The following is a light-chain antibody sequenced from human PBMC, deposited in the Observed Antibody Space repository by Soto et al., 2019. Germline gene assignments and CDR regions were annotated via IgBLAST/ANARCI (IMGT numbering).Light chain of an antibody. Sequence: VLTQSPDTLSLSPGERATLSCRASQSVGSSSLGWYQQKPGQAPRLVIFDISNRATGIPDRFSGSGSGTDCTLTISRLEPEDFAVYYCQHYDNSPPSVTFGPGTKVDIK. CDR2: DIS. CDR1: QSVGSSS. J-gene: IGKJ3*01. CDR3: QHYDNSPPSVT. V-gene: IGKV3-20*01.